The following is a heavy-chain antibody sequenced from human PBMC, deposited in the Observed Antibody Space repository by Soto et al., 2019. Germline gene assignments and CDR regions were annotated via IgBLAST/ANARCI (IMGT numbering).Heavy chain of an antibody. CDR3: ARDLADVHLWDAFDV. Sequence: QVQLVQSGPELKKPGSSVKVSCKAPGDTFNSYGISWVRQAPGQGLEWMGGIVPMFGTTNLALKFEDRVTITADELTTTVYMEIRGLKSEDTAVYYCARDLADVHLWDAFDVWGHGTRVTVSS. J-gene: IGHJ3*01. CDR1: GDTFNSYG. D-gene: IGHD6-13*01. CDR2: IVPMFGTT. V-gene: IGHV1-69*01.